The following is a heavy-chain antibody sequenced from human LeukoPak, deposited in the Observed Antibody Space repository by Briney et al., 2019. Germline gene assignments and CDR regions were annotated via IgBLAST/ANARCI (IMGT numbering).Heavy chain of an antibody. V-gene: IGHV4-38-2*02. D-gene: IGHD3-10*01. J-gene: IGHJ5*02. CDR1: GYSINSAFY. CDR2: VFHRGTT. CDR3: VRDGYYGSGSPGWFGP. Sequence: SETLSLTCTVSGYSINSAFYWGWIRVPPGKGLEWIGSVFHRGTTYYNSSLKSRANISIDTSKNQFSLTLTSLTAEDTAMYYCVRDGYYGSGSPGWFGPWGPGTLVIVSA.